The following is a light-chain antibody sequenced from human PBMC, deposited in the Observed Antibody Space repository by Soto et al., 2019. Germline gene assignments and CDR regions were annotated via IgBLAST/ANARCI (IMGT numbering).Light chain of an antibody. CDR1: QDISNY. J-gene: IGKJ2*01. V-gene: IGKV1-33*01. Sequence: DIQMTQSPSSLSASVGDRVTITCQASQDISNYLNWYQQKPGIAPKLLIYGASNLEIGVPSRFSGSGSGTDFTFTISSLQPEDIATYYCQQYDDLPRYTFGQGTKLEIK. CDR3: QQYDDLPRYT. CDR2: GAS.